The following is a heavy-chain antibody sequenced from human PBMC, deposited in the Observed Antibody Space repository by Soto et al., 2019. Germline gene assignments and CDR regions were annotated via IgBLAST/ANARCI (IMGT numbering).Heavy chain of an antibody. V-gene: IGHV3-23*01. CDR3: AKDDGSSWYVDY. CDR1: GFSFSSYA. D-gene: IGHD6-13*01. J-gene: IGHJ4*02. Sequence: GGSLSLSCTASGFSFSSYAMSWVRQAPGKGLEWVSGISGSGVRTYYADSVKGRFTISRDNSKNTLYLQMNSLRAEDTAVHYCAKDDGSSWYVDYWGQGTLVTVSS. CDR2: ISGSGVRT.